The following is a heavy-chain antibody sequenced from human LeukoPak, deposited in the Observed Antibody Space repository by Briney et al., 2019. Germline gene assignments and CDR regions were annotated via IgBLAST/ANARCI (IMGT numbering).Heavy chain of an antibody. J-gene: IGHJ3*02. CDR3: ASTLGGVDTAMVDAFDI. CDR2: INSDGSST. D-gene: IGHD5-18*01. V-gene: IGHV3-74*01. Sequence: GGSLRLTCAAFGFTFSSYWMHWVRQAPGKGLVWVSRINSDGSSTSYADSVKGRFTISRDNAKNTLYLQMNSLRAEDTAGYYCASTLGGVDTAMVDAFDIWGQGTMVTVSS. CDR1: GFTFSSYW.